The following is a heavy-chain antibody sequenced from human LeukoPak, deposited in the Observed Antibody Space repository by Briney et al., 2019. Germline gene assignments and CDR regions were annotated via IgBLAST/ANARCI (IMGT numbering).Heavy chain of an antibody. Sequence: SQTLSLTCSVSGGSITRNGYYWGWIRQSPETGLEWIGSMHYSGSTYYNPSLNSRVTISVDTSKNQFSLKLTSVTAADTAVYYCCGSGWFAGPFGYWGQGALVTVPS. D-gene: IGHD6-19*01. J-gene: IGHJ4*02. CDR1: GGSITRNGYY. CDR2: MHYSGST. CDR3: CGSGWFAGPFGY. V-gene: IGHV4-39*07.